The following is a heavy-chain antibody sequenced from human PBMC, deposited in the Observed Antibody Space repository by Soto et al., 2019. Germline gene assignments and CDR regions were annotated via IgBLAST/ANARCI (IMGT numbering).Heavy chain of an antibody. V-gene: IGHV4-34*01. CDR2: INDRGST. CDR3: ARSESFSSSRYPNCDS. J-gene: IGHJ4*02. CDR1: GGAFSGYY. Sequence: VQLNQWRVGLLKASETLSLICAVHGGAFSGYYWSWIRQPPGRGLEWIGEINDRGSTDYIPSLKSQLSLSVVTSMHYFSLKLASVIVADTAVYYCARSESFSSSRYPNCDSWGQESLVTFSS. D-gene: IGHD6-13*01.